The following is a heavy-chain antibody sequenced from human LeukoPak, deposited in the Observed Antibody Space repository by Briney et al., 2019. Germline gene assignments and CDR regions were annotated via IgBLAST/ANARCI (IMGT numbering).Heavy chain of an antibody. CDR3: ARDILGVFAFDF. D-gene: IGHD2-8*01. CDR2: IYYSGST. CDR1: GGSISSGGYY. J-gene: IGHJ3*01. Sequence: TLSLTCTVSGGSISSGGYYWSWLRQHPGKGLGWIGYIYYSGSTYYNPSLKSRVTISVDTSKNQFSLKLSSVTAADTAVYYCARDILGVFAFDFWGQGTMVTVSS. V-gene: IGHV4-31*03.